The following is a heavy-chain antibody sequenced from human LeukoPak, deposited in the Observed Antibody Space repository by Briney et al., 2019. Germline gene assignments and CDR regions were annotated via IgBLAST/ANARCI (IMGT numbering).Heavy chain of an antibody. CDR3: ARDGSGSSADV. V-gene: IGHV4-59*01. J-gene: IGHJ6*04. CDR2: IYYSGNT. D-gene: IGHD6-6*01. Sequence: SETLSLTCAVSGVSISSSYWSWLRRPPGKGLEWMGYIYYSGNTNYNPSLKGRVAMSIDTSKNQFSLKLTSVTAADTALYYCARDGSGSSADVWGKGTSVTVSS. CDR1: GVSISSSY.